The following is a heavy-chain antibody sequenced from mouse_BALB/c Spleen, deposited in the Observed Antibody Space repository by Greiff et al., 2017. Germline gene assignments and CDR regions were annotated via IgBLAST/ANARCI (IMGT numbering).Heavy chain of an antibody. CDR3: ARDYRYDAYYFDY. J-gene: IGHJ2*01. V-gene: IGHV5-17*02. Sequence: DVMLVESGGGLVQPGGSRKLSCAASGFTFSSFGMHWVRQAPEKGLEWVAYISSGSSTIYYADTVKGRFTISRDNPKNTLFLQMTSLRSEDTAMYYCARDYRYDAYYFDYWGEGTTLTVSS. CDR2: ISSGSSTI. CDR1: GFTFSSFG. D-gene: IGHD2-14*01.